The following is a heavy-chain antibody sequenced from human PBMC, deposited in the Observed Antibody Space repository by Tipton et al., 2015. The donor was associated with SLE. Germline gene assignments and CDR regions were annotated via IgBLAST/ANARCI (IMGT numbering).Heavy chain of an antibody. CDR3: ARLFSPTPYGDYVYFDY. J-gene: IGHJ4*02. CDR1: GDSISSPNCY. Sequence: LRLSCTVSGDSISSPNCYWGWIRQSPGKGLEWIGSLYYSGTTYYNPSLKSRLTISIDTSKNQFSLRLSSVTAADTAVYYCARLFSPTPYGDYVYFDYWGQGTLVTVSS. D-gene: IGHD4-17*01. V-gene: IGHV4-39*01. CDR2: LYYSGTT.